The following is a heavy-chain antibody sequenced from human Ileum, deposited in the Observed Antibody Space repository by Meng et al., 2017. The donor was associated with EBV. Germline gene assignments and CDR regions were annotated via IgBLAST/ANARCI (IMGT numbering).Heavy chain of an antibody. Sequence: HLQPSGHGLLNPSTTPSPTVAISGDSVSSNSAAWNWIRQSPSSGLEWLGRTYYRSKWYNDYAVAVKSRITINPDTSKNQFSLQLNSVTPEDTAVYYCARDSSSSAYSPFDYWGQGTLVTVSS. D-gene: IGHD3-22*01. CDR2: TYYRSKWYN. V-gene: IGHV6-1*01. CDR1: GDSVSSNSAA. J-gene: IGHJ4*02. CDR3: ARDSSSSAYSPFDY.